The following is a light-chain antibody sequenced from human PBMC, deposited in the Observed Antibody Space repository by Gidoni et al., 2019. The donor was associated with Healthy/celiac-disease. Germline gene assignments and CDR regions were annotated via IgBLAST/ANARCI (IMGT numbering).Light chain of an antibody. Sequence: DIQMTTSPSSLSASVGDRVTITCRASQSISSYLNWYQQKPGKAPKLLIYAASSMQSGIPSRCSGSGSGTEFTLTISSLQPEDFATYYCQQSYSRLRFTFGPGTKVDIK. CDR3: QQSYSRLRFT. V-gene: IGKV1-39*01. CDR1: QSISSY. J-gene: IGKJ3*01. CDR2: AAS.